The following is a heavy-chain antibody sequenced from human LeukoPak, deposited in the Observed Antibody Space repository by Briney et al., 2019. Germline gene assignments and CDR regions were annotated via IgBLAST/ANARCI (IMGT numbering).Heavy chain of an antibody. CDR2: IYTSGST. V-gene: IGHV4-4*07. D-gene: IGHD3-10*01. Sequence: TSETLSLTCTVSGGSISSGYYWSLIRQPAGKGLEWIGRIYTSGSTNYNPSLKSRVTMSVDTSKNQFSLKLSSVTAADTAVYYCARDKRWVRGFYYYYMDVWGKGTTVTISS. J-gene: IGHJ6*03. CDR1: GGSISSGYY. CDR3: ARDKRWVRGFYYYYMDV.